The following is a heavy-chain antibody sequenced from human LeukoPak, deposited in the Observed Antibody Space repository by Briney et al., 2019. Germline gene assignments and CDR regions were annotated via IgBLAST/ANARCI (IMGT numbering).Heavy chain of an antibody. D-gene: IGHD3-22*01. Sequence: SETLSLTCAVYGGSFSGYYWSWIRQPPGKGLEWIGEINHSGSINYNPSLKSRVTISVDTSKNQFSLKLSSVTAADTAVYYCARGRDDSSGYYGYWGQGTLVTVSS. CDR1: GGSFSGYY. CDR3: ARGRDDSSGYYGY. J-gene: IGHJ4*02. CDR2: INHSGSI. V-gene: IGHV4-34*01.